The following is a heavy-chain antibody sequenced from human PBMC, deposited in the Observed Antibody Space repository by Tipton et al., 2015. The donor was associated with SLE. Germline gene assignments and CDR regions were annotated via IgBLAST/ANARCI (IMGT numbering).Heavy chain of an antibody. Sequence: SLRLSCLASGFTSRSYWMTWVRQAPGKGLEWVGNIDQDGSDKTYVDSVRGRFTISRDNAKSSLFLQMNSLRAEDTAVYYCARDGGYSPYDHNDYWGQGTLVTGSS. CDR2: IDQDGSDK. CDR1: GFTSRSYW. D-gene: IGHD5-12*01. J-gene: IGHJ4*02. V-gene: IGHV3-7*01. CDR3: ARDGGYSPYDHNDY.